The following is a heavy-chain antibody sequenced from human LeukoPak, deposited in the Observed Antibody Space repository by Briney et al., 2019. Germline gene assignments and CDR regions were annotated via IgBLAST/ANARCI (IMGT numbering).Heavy chain of an antibody. J-gene: IGHJ4*02. CDR2: IWYDGSNK. V-gene: IGHV3-33*06. D-gene: IGHD3-10*01. CDR1: GFTFSSYG. Sequence: GGSLRLSCAASGFTFSSYGMHWVRQAPGKGLEWVAVIWYDGSNKYYADSVKGRFTISRDNSKNTLYLQMNSLRAEDTAVYYCAKDRGYGSGSYCDYWGQGTLVTVSS. CDR3: AKDRGYGSGSYCDY.